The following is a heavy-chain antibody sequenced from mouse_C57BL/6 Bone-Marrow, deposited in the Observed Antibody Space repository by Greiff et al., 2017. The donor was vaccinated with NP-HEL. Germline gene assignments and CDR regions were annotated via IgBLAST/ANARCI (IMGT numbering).Heavy chain of an antibody. CDR1: GYTFTSYG. V-gene: IGHV1-81*01. Sequence: QLQQSGAELARPGASVKLSCKASGYTFTSYGISWVKQRTGQGLEWIGEIYPRSGNTYYNEKFKGKATLTADKSSSTAYMELRSLTSEDSAVYFCARGGGWLLLWFAYWGQGTLVTVSA. J-gene: IGHJ3*01. CDR2: IYPRSGNT. CDR3: ARGGGWLLLWFAY. D-gene: IGHD2-3*01.